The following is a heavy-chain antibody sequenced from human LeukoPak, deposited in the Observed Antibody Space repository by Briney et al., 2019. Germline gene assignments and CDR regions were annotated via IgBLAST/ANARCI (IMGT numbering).Heavy chain of an antibody. V-gene: IGHV1-3*01. CDR3: ANPRYDSSGYYYVD. J-gene: IGHJ4*02. CDR1: GYTFTTYT. Sequence: ASVKVSCKASGYTFTTYTMHWLRLAPGQRLDWMGWINGGSGNTKYSPEFQGRVTITRDTSASTAYMELSSLRSEDTAVYYCANPRYDSSGYYYVDWGQGTLVTVSS. D-gene: IGHD3-22*01. CDR2: INGGSGNT.